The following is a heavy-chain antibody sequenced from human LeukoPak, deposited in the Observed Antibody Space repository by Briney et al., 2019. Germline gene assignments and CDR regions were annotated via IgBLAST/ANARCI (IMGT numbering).Heavy chain of an antibody. Sequence: SETLSLTCTVSGGSISSYYWSWIRQPPGKGLEWIGYIYYSGSTNYNPSLKSRVTISVDTSKNQFSLKLSSVTAADTVVYYCAREKMITGSFDYWGQGTLVTVSS. V-gene: IGHV4-59*01. CDR3: AREKMITGSFDY. CDR2: IYYSGST. D-gene: IGHD3-16*01. J-gene: IGHJ4*02. CDR1: GGSISSYY.